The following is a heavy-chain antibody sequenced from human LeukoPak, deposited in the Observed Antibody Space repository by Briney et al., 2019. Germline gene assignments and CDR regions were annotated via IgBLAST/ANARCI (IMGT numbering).Heavy chain of an antibody. CDR2: IIPIFGTA. J-gene: IGHJ6*03. CDR3: ASKGAPPQGVPYYYYYYMAA. D-gene: IGHD2-2*01. Sequence: SVKVSCKASGGTFSCYAISWVRQAPGQGLEWMGGIIPIFGTANYAQKFQGRVTITTDESTSTACMELSSLRSEDTAVYYCASKGAPPQGVPYYYYYYMAAWGKGTTVTASS. CDR1: GGTFSCYA. V-gene: IGHV1-69*05.